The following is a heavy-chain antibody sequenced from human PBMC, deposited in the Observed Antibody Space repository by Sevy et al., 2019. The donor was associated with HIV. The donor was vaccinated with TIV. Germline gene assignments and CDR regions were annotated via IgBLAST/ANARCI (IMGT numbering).Heavy chain of an antibody. Sequence: GGSLRLSCAASGFTFSSYSMNWVRQAPGKGLEWVSSISGSSSYIYYADSVKGRFTISRDNAKNSLYLQMNSLRAEDTAVYYCARAAYYYDSSGYYYVDYWGQGTLVTVSS. J-gene: IGHJ4*02. V-gene: IGHV3-21*01. D-gene: IGHD3-22*01. CDR3: ARAAYYYDSSGYYYVDY. CDR1: GFTFSSYS. CDR2: ISGSSSYI.